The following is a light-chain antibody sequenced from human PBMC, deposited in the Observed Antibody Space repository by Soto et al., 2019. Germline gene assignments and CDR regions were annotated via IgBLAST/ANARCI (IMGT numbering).Light chain of an antibody. V-gene: IGKV3-20*01. CDR1: QSVSTPY. CDR2: STS. CDR3: QQYGSSLWT. Sequence: ENVLTQSPGTLSLSPGERATLSCRASQSVSTPYLAWYQQKPGQAPRLLIYSTSTRASGIPDRFSGGGSGTDFTLTISRLQPEDFAVYYCQQYGSSLWTFGRGTKVEIK. J-gene: IGKJ1*01.